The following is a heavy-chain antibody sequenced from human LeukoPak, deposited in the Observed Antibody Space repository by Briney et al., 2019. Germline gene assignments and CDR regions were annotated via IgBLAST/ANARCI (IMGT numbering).Heavy chain of an antibody. CDR3: ARDTIRGIFNLWFDP. D-gene: IGHD2-15*01. V-gene: IGHV1-69*05. J-gene: IGHJ5*02. CDR1: GGTFSSYA. CDR2: IIPIFGTA. Sequence: SVKVSCKASGGTFSSYAISWVRQAPAQGLEWMGRIIPIFGTANYAQKLQGRVTITTDESTSTAYMELSSLRSEDTAVYYCARDTIRGIFNLWFDPRGQGTLVTVSS.